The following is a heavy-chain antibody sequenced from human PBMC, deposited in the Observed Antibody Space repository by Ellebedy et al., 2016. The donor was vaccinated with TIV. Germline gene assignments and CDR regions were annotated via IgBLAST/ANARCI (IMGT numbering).Heavy chain of an antibody. D-gene: IGHD6-19*01. V-gene: IGHV3-30*04. CDR1: GLTFSNYA. CDR3: ASWAGDSGSGWYGPFDY. CDR2: ISHDGSKK. J-gene: IGHJ4*02. Sequence: GESLKISCAASGLTFSNYAMHWVRQAPGKGLEWVAVISHDGSKKYYADSVKGRFTMSRDNSKNTVFLQMDSLRVDDTAVYHWASWAGDSGSGWYGPFDYWGQGTLVTVSS.